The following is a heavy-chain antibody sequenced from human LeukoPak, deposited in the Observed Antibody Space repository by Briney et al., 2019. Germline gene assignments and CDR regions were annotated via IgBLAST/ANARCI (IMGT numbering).Heavy chain of an antibody. D-gene: IGHD2/OR15-2a*01. Sequence: GGSLRLSCAAAGFTFSSYEINWVRQAPGKGLEWISYISSSGSTIYYADSVKGRFTISRDNAKNSLYLQMNSLRAEDTAVYYCARFSGLWTFDYWGQGTLVTVSS. V-gene: IGHV3-48*03. CDR1: GFTFSSYE. J-gene: IGHJ4*02. CDR3: ARFSGLWTFDY. CDR2: ISSSGSTI.